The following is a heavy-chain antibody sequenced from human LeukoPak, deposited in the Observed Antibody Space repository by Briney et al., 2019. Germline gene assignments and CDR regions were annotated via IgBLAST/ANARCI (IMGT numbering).Heavy chain of an antibody. V-gene: IGHV3-53*01. CDR3: VRVDHSLGKTYFDY. Sequence: GGSLRLSCAASGFSVSSNYMSWVRQAPGKGLEWVSVFYSGGSTYYADSVKGRFTISRDNSKNTLYLQMNSLRAEDTAVYYCVRVDHSLGKTYFDYWGQGTLVTVSS. J-gene: IGHJ4*02. D-gene: IGHD2-21*01. CDR1: GFSVSSNY. CDR2: FYSGGST.